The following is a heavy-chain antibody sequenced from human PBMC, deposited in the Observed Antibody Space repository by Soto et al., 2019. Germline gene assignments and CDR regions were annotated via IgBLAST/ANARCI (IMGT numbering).Heavy chain of an antibody. D-gene: IGHD1-1*01. CDR3: ATNSGGYYYYGMDV. Sequence: SETLSLTCTFSVGSISSYYWIWMRQPPGKGLEWIGYIYYSGSTNYNPSLKSRVTISVDTSKNQFSLKLSSVTAADTAVYYCATNSGGYYYYGMDVWGQGTTVTVSS. CDR1: VGSISSYY. CDR2: IYYSGST. J-gene: IGHJ6*02. V-gene: IGHV4-59*01.